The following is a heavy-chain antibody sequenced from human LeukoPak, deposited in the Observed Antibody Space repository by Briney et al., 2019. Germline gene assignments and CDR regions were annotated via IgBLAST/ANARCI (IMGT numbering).Heavy chain of an antibody. CDR1: GYTFTGYY. CDR2: INPNSGGT. Sequence: ASVKVSCKASGYTFTGYYMHWVRQAPGQGLEWMGWINPNSGGTNYAQKFQGRVTMTRDTSISTAYMELSRLRSDDTAVYYCARVKVGATGGYNWFDPWGQGTLVTVSS. D-gene: IGHD1-26*01. V-gene: IGHV1-2*02. J-gene: IGHJ5*02. CDR3: ARVKVGATGGYNWFDP.